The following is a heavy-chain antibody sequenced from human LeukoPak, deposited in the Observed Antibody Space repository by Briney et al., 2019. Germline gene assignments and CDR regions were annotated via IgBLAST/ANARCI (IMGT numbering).Heavy chain of an antibody. CDR3: ASSTPSWAFDI. V-gene: IGHV4-30-4*08. CDR1: GGSNSSGDYY. J-gene: IGHJ3*02. Sequence: SETLSLTCTVSGGSNSSGDYYWSWIRQPPGKGLEWIGYIYYSGSTYYNPSLKSRVTISVDTSKNQFSLKLSSVTAADTAVYYCASSTPSWAFDIWGQGTMVTVSS. CDR2: IYYSGST. D-gene: IGHD2-2*01.